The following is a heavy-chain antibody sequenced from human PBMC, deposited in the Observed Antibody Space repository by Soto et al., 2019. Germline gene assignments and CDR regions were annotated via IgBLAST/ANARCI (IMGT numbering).Heavy chain of an antibody. D-gene: IGHD7-27*01. J-gene: IGHJ2*01. CDR3: AXXNWGXWYFDL. CDR2: INYSGTT. Sequence: QVQLQESAPGLVKPSETLSLTCTVSGDSISSYYWSWIRQPPGKGLEYIAYINYSGTTDYSPSLKSRVTISRDTSKNQFSLKLSSVTAXDTAVYXCAXXNWGXWYFDLWGRGTLVTVSS. CDR1: GDSISSYY. V-gene: IGHV4-59*01.